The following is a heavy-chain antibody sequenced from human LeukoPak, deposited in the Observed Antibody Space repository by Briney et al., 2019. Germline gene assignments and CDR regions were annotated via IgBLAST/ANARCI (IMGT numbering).Heavy chain of an antibody. CDR1: GYTLTELA. J-gene: IGHJ4*02. CDR2: FDPEDGET. Sequence: ASVKVSCEVSGYTLTELAMHWVRQAPGKGLEWMGGFDPEDGETIYAKKFQGRVTMTEDTSTDTAYMDLSSLGSEDTAVYYCATQARGYFYYWGQGTLVTVSS. V-gene: IGHV1-24*01. CDR3: ATQARGYFYY.